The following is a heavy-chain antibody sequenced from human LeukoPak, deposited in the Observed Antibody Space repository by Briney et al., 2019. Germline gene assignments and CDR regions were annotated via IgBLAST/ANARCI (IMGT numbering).Heavy chain of an antibody. CDR2: IRYDGSNK. Sequence: GGSLRLSCAASGFTFSSYGMHWVRQAPGKGLEWVAFIRYDGSNKYYADSVKGRFTISRDNSKNTLYLQMNSLRAEDTAVYYCAKLNAGAYYYDSSGYFPPNYFDYWGQGTLVTVSS. J-gene: IGHJ4*02. V-gene: IGHV3-30*02. CDR1: GFTFSSYG. CDR3: AKLNAGAYYYDSSGYFPPNYFDY. D-gene: IGHD3-22*01.